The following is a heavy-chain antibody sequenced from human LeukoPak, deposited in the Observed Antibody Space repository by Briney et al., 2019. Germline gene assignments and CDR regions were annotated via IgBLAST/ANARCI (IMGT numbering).Heavy chain of an antibody. CDR2: FYTSGST. J-gene: IGHJ4*02. CDR3: ARGVSYSDY. Sequence: SETLSLTCTVSGGSINNYYWNWIRLPAGKGLEWIGRFYTSGSTNYNPSLKSRVTMSVDTSKNQFSLKLSSVTAADTAVYYCARGVSYSDYWGQGTLVTVSS. V-gene: IGHV4-4*07. CDR1: GGSINNYY.